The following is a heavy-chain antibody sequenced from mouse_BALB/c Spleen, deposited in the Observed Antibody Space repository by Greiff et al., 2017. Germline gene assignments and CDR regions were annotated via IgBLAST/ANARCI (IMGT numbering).Heavy chain of an antibody. J-gene: IGHJ3*01. Sequence: EVQLQQSGPELVKPGASVKIPCKASGYTFTDYNMDWVKQSHGKSLEWIGDINPNNGGTIYNQKFKGKATLTVDKSSSTAYMELRSLTSEDTAVYYCARKERSLLRPAWFAYWGQGTLVTVSA. V-gene: IGHV1-18*01. CDR1: GYTFTDYN. CDR3: ARKERSLLRPAWFAY. CDR2: INPNNGGT. D-gene: IGHD1-2*01.